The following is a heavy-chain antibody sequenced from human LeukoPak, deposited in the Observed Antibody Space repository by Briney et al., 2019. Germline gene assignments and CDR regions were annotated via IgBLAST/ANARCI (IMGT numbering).Heavy chain of an antibody. CDR2: IKQDGSEK. D-gene: IGHD5-18*01. CDR1: GFTFSSYW. CDR3: ARLRESMDTAMVRRYYYYYMDV. J-gene: IGHJ6*03. V-gene: IGHV3-7*01. Sequence: GGSLRLSCAASGFTFSSYWMSWVRQAPGKGLEWVANIKQDGSEKYYVDSVKGRFTISRDNAKNSLYLQMNSLRAEDTAVYYCARLRESMDTAMVRRYYYYYMDVWGKGTTVTVSS.